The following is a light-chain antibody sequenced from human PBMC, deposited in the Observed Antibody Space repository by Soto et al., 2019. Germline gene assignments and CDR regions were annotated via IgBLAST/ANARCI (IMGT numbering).Light chain of an antibody. CDR3: QQHYSSPT. Sequence: DIVMTQSPDSLAMSLGGRAAINCKSNQSILSSSNNKNYLAWYQQKPGQPPKLLIYWASTRESGVPDRFSGSGSGTDFTLTITGLQAEDVAVYSCQQHYSSPTFGQGTKVEIK. CDR2: WAS. CDR1: QSILSSSNNKNY. V-gene: IGKV4-1*01. J-gene: IGKJ1*01.